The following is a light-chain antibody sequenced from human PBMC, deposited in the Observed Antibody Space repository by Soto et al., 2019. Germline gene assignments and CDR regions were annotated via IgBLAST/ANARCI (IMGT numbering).Light chain of an antibody. CDR2: KAS. CDR3: QQYNSYPGT. CDR1: QSISSW. J-gene: IGKJ1*01. Sequence: DIQMTQSPSTLSASVGDRVTITCRASQSISSWLAWYQQKPGKAPNLLIYKASTLESGVPSRFSCSGSGTEFTLTISSLQPDDFASYYCQQYNSYPGTFGQGTKLEIK. V-gene: IGKV1-5*03.